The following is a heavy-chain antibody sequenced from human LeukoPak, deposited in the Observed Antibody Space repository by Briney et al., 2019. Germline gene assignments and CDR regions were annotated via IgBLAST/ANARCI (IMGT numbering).Heavy chain of an antibody. CDR2: INPSGGST. CDR3: ARGDSSGYFYSEYFQH. D-gene: IGHD3-22*01. CDR1: GYIFTSYG. J-gene: IGHJ1*01. V-gene: IGHV1-46*01. Sequence: ASVKVSCKASGYIFTSYGISWVRQAPGQGLEWMGIINPSGGSTSYAQKFQGRVTMTWHMSTSTVYVELSSLRSEDTAVYYCARGDSSGYFYSEYFQHWGQGTLVTVSS.